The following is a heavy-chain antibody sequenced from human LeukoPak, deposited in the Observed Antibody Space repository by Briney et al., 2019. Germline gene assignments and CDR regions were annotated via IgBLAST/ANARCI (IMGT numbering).Heavy chain of an antibody. CDR2: IKSKTDGGTT. CDR3: TTAGISSGWYETDY. J-gene: IGHJ4*02. CDR1: GFTFSNAW. V-gene: IGHV3-15*01. Sequence: GGSLRLSCAASGFTFSNAWMSWVRQAPGKGLEWVGRIKSKTDGGTTDYAAPVKGRFTIPRDDSKNTLYLQMNSLKTEDTAVYYCTTAGISSGWYETDYWGQGTLVTVSS. D-gene: IGHD6-19*01.